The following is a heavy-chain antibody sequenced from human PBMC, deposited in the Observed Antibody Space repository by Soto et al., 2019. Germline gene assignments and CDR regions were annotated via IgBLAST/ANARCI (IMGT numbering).Heavy chain of an antibody. CDR1: GYTLTELS. CDR2: FDPEDGET. D-gene: IGHD3-10*01. Sequence: ASVKVSCKVSGYTLTELSMHWVRQAPGKGLEWMGGFDPEDGETIYAQKFQGRVTMTEDTSTDTAYMELSSLRSEDTAVYYCATDLRMVRGVITPFDYWGQGTLVTVSS. V-gene: IGHV1-24*01. J-gene: IGHJ4*02. CDR3: ATDLRMVRGVITPFDY.